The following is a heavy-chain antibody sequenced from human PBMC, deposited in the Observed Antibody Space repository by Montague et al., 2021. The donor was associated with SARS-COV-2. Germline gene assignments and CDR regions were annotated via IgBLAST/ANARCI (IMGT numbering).Heavy chain of an antibody. V-gene: IGHV4-59*01. J-gene: IGHJ6*02. CDR1: GGSISSYY. Sequence: SETLSLTCTVSGGSISSYYWSWSRQPPGKGLEWIGYIYYSGSTNYNPSLKSRVTISVDTSKNQFSLKLSSVTAADTAVYYCASGDITMVRGVIGYGMDVWGQGTTVPVS. CDR2: IYYSGST. D-gene: IGHD3-10*01. CDR3: ASGDITMVRGVIGYGMDV.